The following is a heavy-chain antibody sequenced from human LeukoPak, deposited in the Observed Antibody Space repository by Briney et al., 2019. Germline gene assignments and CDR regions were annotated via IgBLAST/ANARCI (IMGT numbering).Heavy chain of an antibody. D-gene: IGHD4/OR15-4a*01. J-gene: IGHJ4*02. CDR2: IIPIFGTA. V-gene: IGHV1-69*05. CDR1: GGTFSSYA. Sequence: ASVKVSCKASGGTFSSYAISWVRQAPGQGLEWMGGIIPIFGTANYAQKFQGRVTITTDESTSTAYMELSSLRSEDTAVYYCARDFSEYGAHQGVSMDYLGQGTLVTVSS. CDR3: ARDFSEYGAHQGVSMDY.